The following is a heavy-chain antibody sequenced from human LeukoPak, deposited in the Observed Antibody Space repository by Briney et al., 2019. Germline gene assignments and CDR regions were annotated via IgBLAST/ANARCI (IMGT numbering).Heavy chain of an antibody. CDR1: GFTFSSYA. CDR2: ISYDGRNK. CDR3: ARDSSYLDKNYYYGMDV. V-gene: IGHV3-30*04. Sequence: GRSLRLSCAASGFTFSSYAMHWVRQAPGKGLEWVAVISYDGRNKYYADSVKGRFTISRDNSKNTLYLQMNSLRAEDTAVYYCARDSSYLDKNYYYGMDVWGQGTMVTVSS. D-gene: IGHD3-9*01. J-gene: IGHJ6*02.